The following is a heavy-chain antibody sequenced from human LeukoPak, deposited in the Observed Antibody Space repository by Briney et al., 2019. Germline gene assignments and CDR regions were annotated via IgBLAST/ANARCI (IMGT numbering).Heavy chain of an antibody. CDR3: ARVQSGSYLEIDY. CDR2: IKQDGSEK. J-gene: IGHJ4*02. V-gene: IGHV3-7*01. CDR1: GFTFSSYW. D-gene: IGHD1-26*01. Sequence: PGGSLRLSCAASGFTFSSYWMSWVRQAPGKGLEWVANIKQDGSEKYYVDSVKCRFTISRDNAKTSLYLQMNSLRAEDTAVYYCARVQSGSYLEIDYWGQGTLVTVSS.